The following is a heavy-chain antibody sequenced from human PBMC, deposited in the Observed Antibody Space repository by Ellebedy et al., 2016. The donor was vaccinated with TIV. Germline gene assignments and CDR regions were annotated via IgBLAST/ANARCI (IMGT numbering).Heavy chain of an antibody. Sequence: AASVKVSCKAAGFTFTDFYLHWVRQAPGEGLEWMGWFNPKPGGTLYAQKFQGRVTMHRDTTINTAYMDLTSLGTDDTALYYCARVQGPRFLLFALDVWGPGTLVTVSS. CDR2: FNPKPGGT. CDR3: ARVQGPRFLLFALDV. D-gene: IGHD4-17*01. V-gene: IGHV1-2*02. J-gene: IGHJ3*01. CDR1: GFTFTDFY.